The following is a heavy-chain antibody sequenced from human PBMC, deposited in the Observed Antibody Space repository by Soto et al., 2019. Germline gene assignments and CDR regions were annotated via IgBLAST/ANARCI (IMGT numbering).Heavy chain of an antibody. J-gene: IGHJ4*02. CDR2: IYYSGST. D-gene: IGHD6-13*01. V-gene: IGHV4-39*01. CDR3: ERLRTSAGDYFDY. Sequence: SETLSLTCTVSGGSISSSSYYWGWIRQPPGKGLEWIGSIYYSGSTYYNPSLKSRVTISVDTSKNQFSLKLSSVTAADTAVYYCERLRTSAGDYFDYWGQGTLVTVSS. CDR1: GGSISSSSYY.